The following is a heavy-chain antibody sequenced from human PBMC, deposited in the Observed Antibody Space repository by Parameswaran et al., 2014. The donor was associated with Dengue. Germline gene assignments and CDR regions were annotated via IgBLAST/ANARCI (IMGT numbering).Heavy chain of an antibody. V-gene: IGHV4-59*01. Sequence: VRQAPGKGLEWIGYIYYSGSTNYNPSLKSRVTISVDTSKNQFSLKLSSVTAADTAVYYCARGREYSSSWMMMLYWGQGTLVTVSS. J-gene: IGHJ4*02. CDR3: ARGREYSSSWMMMLY. D-gene: IGHD6-13*01. CDR2: IYYSGST.